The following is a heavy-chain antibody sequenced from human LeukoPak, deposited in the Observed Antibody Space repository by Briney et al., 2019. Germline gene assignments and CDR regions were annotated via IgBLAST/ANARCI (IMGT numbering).Heavy chain of an antibody. V-gene: IGHV1-2*02. Sequence: ASVKGSCKASGYSFTDYYMHWVRQAPGQGLEWIGWTSPRSGGTGYAQKFQGRVTMTRDTSLNTVDMDLTGLTSDDTAVFYCARGREIHGGSDTKLDDYWGQGTLVTVSS. CDR3: ARGREIHGGSDTKLDDY. J-gene: IGHJ4*02. CDR2: TSPRSGGT. D-gene: IGHD3-10*01. CDR1: GYSFTDYY.